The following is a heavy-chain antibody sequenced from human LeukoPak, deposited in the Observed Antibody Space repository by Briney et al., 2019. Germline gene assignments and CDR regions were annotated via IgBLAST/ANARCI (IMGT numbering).Heavy chain of an antibody. Sequence: GGSLRLSCAASGFTFSDYYMSWIRQAPGKGLEWVSYISSSGSTIYYADSVKGRFTISRDNAKNSLYLQMNSLRVEDTAVYYCARDQGSGSSNWFDPWGQGTLVAVSS. CDR3: ARDQGSGSSNWFDP. J-gene: IGHJ5*02. CDR1: GFTFSDYY. CDR2: ISSSGSTI. D-gene: IGHD3-10*01. V-gene: IGHV3-11*01.